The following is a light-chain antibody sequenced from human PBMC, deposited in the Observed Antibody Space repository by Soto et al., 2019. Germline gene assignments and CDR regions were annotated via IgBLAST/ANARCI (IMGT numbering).Light chain of an antibody. CDR3: QQSYSAPIT. CDR1: QSISNY. J-gene: IGKJ5*01. Sequence: DMQMTQSPSYLSASVGDRVIITCRASQSISNYLNWYQQKPGKAPKLLIFAASSLQSGVPSRFSGSGSGTNFTLTISSLQPEDFAAYYCQQSYSAPITFGQGTRLE. CDR2: AAS. V-gene: IGKV1-39*01.